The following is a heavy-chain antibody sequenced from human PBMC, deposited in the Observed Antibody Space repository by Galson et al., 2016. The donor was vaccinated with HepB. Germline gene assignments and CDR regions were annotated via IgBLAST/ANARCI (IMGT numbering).Heavy chain of an antibody. CDR1: GGSFSAYY. J-gene: IGHJ1*01. CDR2: VNHSGGT. D-gene: IGHD2-2*01. V-gene: IGHV4-34*01. CDR3: ARGETGYCSGTRCYSRYFHY. Sequence: SETLSLTCAVSGGSFSAYYWSAIRQPPGKGLEWIAEVNHSGGTNFNPSLKSRVTISVDTSKNRFSLRLSSVTAADTAVYYCARGETGYCSGTRCYSRYFHYWGQGTLVTVSS.